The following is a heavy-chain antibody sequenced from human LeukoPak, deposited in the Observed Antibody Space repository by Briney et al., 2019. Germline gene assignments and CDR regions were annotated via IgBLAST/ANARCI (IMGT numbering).Heavy chain of an antibody. CDR3: ATELAYCGGDCYSGFDY. CDR2: IIPIFGTA. Sequence: SVKVSCKASRGTFSSYAISWVRQAPGQGLEWMGGIIPIFGTANYAQKFQGRVTITADEPTSTAYMELSSLRSEDTAVYYCATELAYCGGDCYSGFDYWGQGTLVTVYS. CDR1: RGTFSSYA. J-gene: IGHJ4*02. D-gene: IGHD2-21*02. V-gene: IGHV1-69*01.